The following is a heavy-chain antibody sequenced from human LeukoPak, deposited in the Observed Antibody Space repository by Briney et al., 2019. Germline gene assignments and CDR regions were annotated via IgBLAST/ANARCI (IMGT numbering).Heavy chain of an antibody. D-gene: IGHD3-22*01. CDR1: GFTFSNYN. V-gene: IGHV3-21*04. J-gene: IGHJ3*02. CDR3: ARDVPWYFDSSGYYDAFDI. Sequence: PGGSLRLSCAAPGFTFSNYNMNWVRQAPGKSLEWVSSITSTSTYTYYADSVKGRFTISRDNSKNTLYLQMNSLRAEDTAMYYCARDVPWYFDSSGYYDAFDIWGQGTMVTVSS. CDR2: ITSTSTYT.